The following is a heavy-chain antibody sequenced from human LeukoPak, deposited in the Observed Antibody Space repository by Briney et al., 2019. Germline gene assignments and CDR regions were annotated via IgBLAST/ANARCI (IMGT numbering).Heavy chain of an antibody. CDR1: GFTFSSYA. Sequence: GGSLRLSCAASGFTFSSYAMHWVRQAPGKGLEWVAVISYDGSNKYYADSVKGRFTISRDNSKNTLYLQMNSLRAEDTAVYYCAREEHQMRYGLDYWGQGTLVTVSS. CDR3: AREEHQMRYGLDY. J-gene: IGHJ4*02. V-gene: IGHV3-30-3*01. D-gene: IGHD3-16*01. CDR2: ISYDGSNK.